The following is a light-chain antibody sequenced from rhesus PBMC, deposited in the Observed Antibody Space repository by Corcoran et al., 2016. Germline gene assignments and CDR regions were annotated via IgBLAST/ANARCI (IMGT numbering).Light chain of an antibody. Sequence: DIQMTQSPSSLSASVGDRVTITCRASQGINTWLAWYQHKPGKGPKHLIYRASNLETGFPSRFSGRGSGTDFILTISSLQPEDIATYSWQQHDNSPWTFGQGTKVEFK. CDR1: QGINTW. J-gene: IGKJ1*01. CDR3: QQHDNSPWT. V-gene: IGKV1-69*01. CDR2: RAS.